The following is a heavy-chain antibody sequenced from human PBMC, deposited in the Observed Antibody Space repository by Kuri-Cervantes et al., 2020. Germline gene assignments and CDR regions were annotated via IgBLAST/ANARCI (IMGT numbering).Heavy chain of an antibody. CDR3: ASEYYYDSSGYY. Sequence: GGSLRLSCTASGFTFNSYWMHWVRQAPGKGLEWVSGISWNSGSIGYADSVKGRFTISRDNAKNSLYLQMNSLRAEDTALYYCASEYYYDSSGYYLGQGTLVTVSS. CDR1: GFTFNSYW. CDR2: ISWNSGSI. V-gene: IGHV3-9*01. D-gene: IGHD3-22*01. J-gene: IGHJ4*02.